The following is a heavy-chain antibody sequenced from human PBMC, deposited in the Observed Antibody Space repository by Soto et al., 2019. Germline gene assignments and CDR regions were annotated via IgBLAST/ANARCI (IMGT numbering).Heavy chain of an antibody. J-gene: IGHJ3*02. Sequence: SETLSLTCTVSGGSISSGGYYWSWIRQHPGKGLEWIGYIYYSGSTYYNPSLKSRVTISVDTSKNQFSLKLSSVTAADTAVYYCARDVLSPSYDFCSGYHWDAFDIWGQGTMVTVSS. CDR2: IYYSGST. D-gene: IGHD3-3*01. V-gene: IGHV4-31*03. CDR3: ARDVLSPSYDFCSGYHWDAFDI. CDR1: GGSISSGGYY.